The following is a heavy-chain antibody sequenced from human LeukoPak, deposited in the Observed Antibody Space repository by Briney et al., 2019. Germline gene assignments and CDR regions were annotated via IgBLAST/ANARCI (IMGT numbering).Heavy chain of an antibody. CDR2: ISGSGGST. J-gene: IGHJ6*02. V-gene: IGHV3-23*01. CDR3: AKEISGIAAAGTDGMDV. Sequence: GGSLRLSCAASGFTFSSYAMSWVRQAPGKGLEWVSAISGSGGSTYYADSVKGRFTISRDNSKNTLYLQMNSLRAEDTAVYYCAKEISGIAAAGTDGMDVWGQGTTVTVSS. CDR1: GFTFSSYA. D-gene: IGHD6-13*01.